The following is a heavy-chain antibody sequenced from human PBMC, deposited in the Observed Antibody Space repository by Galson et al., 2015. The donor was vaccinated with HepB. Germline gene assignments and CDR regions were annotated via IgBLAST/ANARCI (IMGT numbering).Heavy chain of an antibody. CDR2: ISAYNGNT. CDR3: ARDGGSGSYYVGVPNKAELTIHLNY. CDR1: GYTFTSYG. Sequence: SVKVSCKASGYTFTSYGISWVRQAPGQGLEWMGWISAYNGNTNYAQKLQGRVNMTTDKSTSTAYMELMSLRSDDTAVYYCARDGGSGSYYVGVPNKAELTIHLNYWGQGTLVTVSS. D-gene: IGHD1-26*01. V-gene: IGHV1-18*01. J-gene: IGHJ4*02.